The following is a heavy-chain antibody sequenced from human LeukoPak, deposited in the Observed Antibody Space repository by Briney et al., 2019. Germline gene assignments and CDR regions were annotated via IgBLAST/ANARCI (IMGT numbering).Heavy chain of an antibody. V-gene: IGHV3-33*01. J-gene: IGHJ4*02. CDR1: GFTFSSYG. Sequence: GGSLRLSCAASGFTFSSYGMHWVRQAPGKGREWVAVIWYDGSNKYYADSVKGRFTISRDNSKNTLYLQMSTLRAEDTAVYYCARDGEMEWELMYCFDYWGQGTLVTVSS. D-gene: IGHD1-26*01. CDR3: ARDGEMEWELMYCFDY. CDR2: IWYDGSNK.